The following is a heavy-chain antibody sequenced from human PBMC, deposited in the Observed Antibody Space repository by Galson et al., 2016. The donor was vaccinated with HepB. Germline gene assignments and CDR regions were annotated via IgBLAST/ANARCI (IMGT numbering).Heavy chain of an antibody. CDR1: GFTFSSSA. D-gene: IGHD6-13*01. V-gene: IGHV3-48*02. CDR3: AKGQQLAYFDY. Sequence: SLRLSCAASGFTFSSSAMHWVRQAPGKGLEWLSHISGGSSTIYYADSVKGRFTVSRDNAKNSLYLQMNSLRDDDTAVYYCAKGQQLAYFDYWGQGTLGTVSS. CDR2: ISGGSSTI. J-gene: IGHJ4*02.